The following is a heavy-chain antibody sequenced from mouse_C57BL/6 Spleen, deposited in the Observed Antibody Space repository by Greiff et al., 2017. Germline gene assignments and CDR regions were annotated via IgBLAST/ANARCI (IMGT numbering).Heavy chain of an antibody. J-gene: IGHJ2*01. CDR2: ISSGGSYT. V-gene: IGHV5-6*01. D-gene: IGHD2-1*01. Sequence: EVHLVESGGDLVKPGGSLKLSCAASGFTLSSYGLSWVRQTPDKRLEWVATISSGGSYTYYPDSVKGRFTISRDNAKNTLYLQMSSLKSEDTAMYYCARHNYGNYLYYFDYRGQGTTHAVSS. CDR3: ARHNYGNYLYYFDY. CDR1: GFTLSSYG.